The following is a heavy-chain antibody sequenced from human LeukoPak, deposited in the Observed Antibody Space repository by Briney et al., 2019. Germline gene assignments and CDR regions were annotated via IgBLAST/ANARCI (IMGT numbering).Heavy chain of an antibody. CDR2: IYYSGST. V-gene: IGHV4-39*07. Sequence: SETLSLTCTVSGGSISSSSYYWGWIHQPPGKGLEWIGSIYYSGSTYYNPSLKSRFTISVDTSKNQFSLKLSSVTAADTAVYYCARDFICSSTSCPSVNDAFDIWGQGTMVTVSS. D-gene: IGHD2-2*01. CDR3: ARDFICSSTSCPSVNDAFDI. J-gene: IGHJ3*02. CDR1: GGSISSSSYY.